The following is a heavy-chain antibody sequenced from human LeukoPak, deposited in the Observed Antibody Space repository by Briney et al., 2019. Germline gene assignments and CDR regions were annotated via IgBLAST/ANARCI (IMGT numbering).Heavy chain of an antibody. V-gene: IGHV3-21*01. CDR3: AGSSGYYYFDY. CDR2: ISSSSSYI. D-gene: IGHD3-22*01. J-gene: IGHJ4*02. CDR1: GFTFSSYS. Sequence: GGSLRLSCAASGFTFSSYSINWVRQAPGKGLEWVSSISSSSSYIYYADSVKGRFTIYRANAKTSLSLQVTSLRPETTPCYNCAGSSGYYYFDYCGQGTLVTVSS.